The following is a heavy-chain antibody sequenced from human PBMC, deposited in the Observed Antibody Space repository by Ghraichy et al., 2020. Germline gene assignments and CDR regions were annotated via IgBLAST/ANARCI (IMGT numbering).Heavy chain of an antibody. J-gene: IGHJ6*03. CDR1: GYTFTSYY. CDR2: INPSGGST. Sequence: ASLKVSCKASGYTFTSYYMHWVRQAPGQGLEWMGIINPSGGSTSYAQKFQGRVTMTRDTSTSTVYMELSSLRSEDTAVYYCARDPYDFWSGYPHYYYMDVWGKGTTVTVSS. V-gene: IGHV1-46*03. CDR3: ARDPYDFWSGYPHYYYMDV. D-gene: IGHD3-3*01.